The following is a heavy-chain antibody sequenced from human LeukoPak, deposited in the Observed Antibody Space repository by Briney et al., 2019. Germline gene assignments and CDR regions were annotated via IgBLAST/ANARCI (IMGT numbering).Heavy chain of an antibody. Sequence: SQTLSLTCAISGDSVSSSSAAWNWIRQSPSRGLEWLGRTYYRSKWYNDYAVSVKSRITINPDTSKNQFSLQLNSVTPEDTAVYYCARDRGYYDSSGYSFDYWGQGTLVTVSS. D-gene: IGHD3-22*01. CDR1: GDSVSSSSAA. CDR2: TYYRSKWYN. CDR3: ARDRGYYDSSGYSFDY. V-gene: IGHV6-1*01. J-gene: IGHJ4*02.